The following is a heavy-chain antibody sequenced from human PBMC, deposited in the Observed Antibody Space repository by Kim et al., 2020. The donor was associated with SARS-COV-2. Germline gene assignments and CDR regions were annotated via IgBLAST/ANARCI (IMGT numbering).Heavy chain of an antibody. Sequence: ASVKVSCKASGYTFSDFCIHWVRQAPGQGLEWMGWIDPNTGDTHYAQSFQGRVTMTRDTSVSTVYLDLSRLRSDDTAVYYCARDEVPTVLGMVDVWGQGIPVTVSS. D-gene: IGHD3-16*01. CDR1: GYTFSDFC. CDR3: ARDEVPTVLGMVDV. V-gene: IGHV1-2*02. CDR2: IDPNTGDT. J-gene: IGHJ6*02.